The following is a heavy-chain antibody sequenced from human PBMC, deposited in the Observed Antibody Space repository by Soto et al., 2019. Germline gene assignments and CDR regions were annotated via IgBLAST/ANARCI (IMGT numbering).Heavy chain of an antibody. V-gene: IGHV3-23*01. CDR2: IGGTGSDT. J-gene: IGHJ5*01. Sequence: DVQLLESGGGLVQPGGSLTLSCAASRFTFSDFAMRWVRQAPGPGLEWVSSIGGTGSDTYYADSVKGRFTISRDNSRNTLFLQMDNLRDEDTAVYYCAKDAVPYNGKWDWFDSWGQGTLVTVSS. D-gene: IGHD1-26*01. CDR3: AKDAVPYNGKWDWFDS. CDR1: RFTFSDFA.